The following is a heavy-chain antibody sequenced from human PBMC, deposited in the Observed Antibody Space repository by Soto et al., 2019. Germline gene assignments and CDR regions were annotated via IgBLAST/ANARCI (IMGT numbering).Heavy chain of an antibody. CDR1: GGSFSGFY. D-gene: IGHD1-1*01. Sequence: QVQLQQWGAGLLKPSETLSLTCALYGGSFSGFYWSWIRQPPGKGLEWIGEVSHNGSTNYNASLKSRVTISLDTSKNQFYLKLSSVTAADTAIYYCARAGGWNNYFGLDIWGQGSTFTVSS. J-gene: IGHJ6*02. CDR2: VSHNGST. CDR3: ARAGGWNNYFGLDI. V-gene: IGHV4-34*01.